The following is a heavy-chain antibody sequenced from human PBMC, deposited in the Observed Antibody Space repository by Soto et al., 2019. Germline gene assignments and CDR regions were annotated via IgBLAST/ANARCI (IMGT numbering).Heavy chain of an antibody. CDR3: ARGGAYSYGNPRWFDP. CDR2: INHSGST. Sequence: PSETLSLTSAVYGGSFSGYYWSWIRQPPGKGLEWIGEINHSGSTNYNPSLKSRVTISVDTSKTQFSLKLSSVTAADTAVYYCARGGAYSYGNPRWFDPWGQGTLVTVSS. V-gene: IGHV4-34*01. CDR1: GGSFSGYY. J-gene: IGHJ5*02. D-gene: IGHD5-18*01.